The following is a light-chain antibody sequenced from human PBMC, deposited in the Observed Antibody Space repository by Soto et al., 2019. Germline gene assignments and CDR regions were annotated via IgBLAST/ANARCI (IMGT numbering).Light chain of an antibody. CDR1: SSDVGTYNL. J-gene: IGLJ1*01. CDR3: CSYVGSSTYV. V-gene: IGLV2-23*01. Sequence: QSVLTQPASVSLSPGQSITISCTGTSSDVGTYNLVSLYQQHPGKAPKLMVYEGTKRPSGVSNRFSGSKSGNTASLTISGLQAEDEADYYCCSYVGSSTYVFGTGTKATVL. CDR2: EGT.